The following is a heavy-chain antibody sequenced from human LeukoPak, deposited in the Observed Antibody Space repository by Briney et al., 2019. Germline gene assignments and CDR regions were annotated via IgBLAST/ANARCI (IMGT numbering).Heavy chain of an antibody. J-gene: IGHJ4*02. CDR1: GFTFSSYA. CDR2: ISGSGGST. V-gene: IGHV3-23*01. CDR3: AKGYMITFGGVILNTQLVDY. Sequence: GGSLRLSCAASGFTFSSYAMSWFRQAPGKGLEWVSAISGSGGSTYYADSVKGRFTISRDNSKNTLYLQMNSLRAEDTAVYYCAKGYMITFGGVILNTQLVDYWGQGTLVTVSS. D-gene: IGHD3-16*02.